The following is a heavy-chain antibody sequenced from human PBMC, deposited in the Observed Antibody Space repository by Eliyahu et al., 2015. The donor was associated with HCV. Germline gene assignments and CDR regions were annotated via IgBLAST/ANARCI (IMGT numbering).Heavy chain of an antibody. Sequence: DGKLVESGGHLVQPGGSLRLSCAASGFTFSSYWMHWVRQAPGKGLVWVSRIDNDGSGAIYADSVKGRFTIPRDNAKTTLYLQMNSLTAEDTAVYYCARGGYQHAFDLWGQGTLVTVSS. CDR3: ARGGYQHAFDL. J-gene: IGHJ4*02. D-gene: IGHD2-2*01. V-gene: IGHV3-74*01. CDR2: IDNDGSGA. CDR1: GFTFSSYW.